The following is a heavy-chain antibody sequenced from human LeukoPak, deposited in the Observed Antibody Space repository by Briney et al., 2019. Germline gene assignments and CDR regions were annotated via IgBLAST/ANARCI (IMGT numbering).Heavy chain of an antibody. CDR2: ISSSSSTI. V-gene: IGHV3-48*01. J-gene: IGHJ4*02. CDR3: ARTPPGGLIDY. D-gene: IGHD3-10*01. CDR1: GFTFSSYS. Sequence: PGGSLRLSCAASGFTFSSYSMNWVRQAPGKGLEWVSYISSSSSTIYYADSVKGRFTISRDDSKNTLYLQMNSLRAEDTAVYYCARTPPGGLIDYWGQGTLVTVSS.